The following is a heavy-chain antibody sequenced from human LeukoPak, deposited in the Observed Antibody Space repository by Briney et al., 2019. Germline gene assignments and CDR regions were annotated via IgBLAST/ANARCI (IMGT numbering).Heavy chain of an antibody. J-gene: IGHJ6*02. CDR3: ASGRQQLAHYGMDV. CDR1: GSSITAFY. D-gene: IGHD6-13*01. Sequence: SETLSLTCNVSGSSITAFYWSWIRQSPGKGLEWIGSFQYGGNSKYNPSLKSRVTISVDTSKNQFSLKLSSVTAADTAVYYCASGRQQLAHYGMDVWGQGTTVTVSS. CDR2: FQYGGNS. V-gene: IGHV4-59*01.